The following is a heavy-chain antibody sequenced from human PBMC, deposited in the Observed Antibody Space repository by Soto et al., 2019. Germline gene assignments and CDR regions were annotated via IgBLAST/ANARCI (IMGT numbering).Heavy chain of an antibody. J-gene: IGHJ4*02. CDR1: GGSISSGDYY. Sequence: SETLSLTCTVSGGSISSGDYYWSWIRQPPGKGLEWIGYIYYSGSTNYNPSLKSRVTISVDTSKNQFSLQLDSVTPEDTALYYCVRDGGDWYPDHWGQGTLVTVSS. CDR3: VRDGGDWYPDH. D-gene: IGHD2-21*02. V-gene: IGHV4-30-4*01. CDR2: IYYSGST.